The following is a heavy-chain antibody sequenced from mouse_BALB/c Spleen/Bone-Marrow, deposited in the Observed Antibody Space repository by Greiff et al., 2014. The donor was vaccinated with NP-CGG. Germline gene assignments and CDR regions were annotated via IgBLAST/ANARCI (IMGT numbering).Heavy chain of an antibody. CDR3: AIYYGNYYAMDY. Sequence: EVKLMESGAELVKPGASVKLSCSASGFNIKDTYMHWVKQRPEQGLEWIGRIDPANGNTKYDPKFQGKATITADTSSNTAYLQLSSLTSEGTAVYYCAIYYGNYYAMDYWGQGTSVTVSS. J-gene: IGHJ4*01. CDR1: GFNIKDTY. V-gene: IGHV14-3*02. CDR2: IDPANGNT. D-gene: IGHD2-1*01.